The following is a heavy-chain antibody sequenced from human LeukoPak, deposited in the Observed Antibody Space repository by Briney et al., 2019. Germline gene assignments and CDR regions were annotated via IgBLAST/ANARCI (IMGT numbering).Heavy chain of an antibody. CDR2: IYYSGST. CDR1: GGSISSSSYY. Sequence: PSETLSLTCTVSGGSISSSSYYWGWIRQPPGKGLEWIGSIYYSGSTYYNPSLKSRVTISVDTSKNQFSLKLSSVTAADTAVYYCARLGYYDSSGYSANDYWGQGTLVTVSS. D-gene: IGHD3-22*01. CDR3: ARLGYYDSSGYSANDY. J-gene: IGHJ4*02. V-gene: IGHV4-39*07.